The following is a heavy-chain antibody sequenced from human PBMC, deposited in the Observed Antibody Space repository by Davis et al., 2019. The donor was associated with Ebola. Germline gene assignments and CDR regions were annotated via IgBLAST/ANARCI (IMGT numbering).Heavy chain of an antibody. CDR2: FDTQNNDF. V-gene: IGHV1-24*01. CDR3: AAGGSRGGFDV. CDR1: AYILTDFS. J-gene: IGHJ3*01. Sequence: ASVKVSCKVSAYILTDFSIHWVRQSPGQGLEWMGNFDTQNNDFIYSHKFEDRVTMTEDTSTHTAYMELSSLRSDDSAVYYCAAGGSRGGFDVWGQGTMVTVS. D-gene: IGHD1-26*01.